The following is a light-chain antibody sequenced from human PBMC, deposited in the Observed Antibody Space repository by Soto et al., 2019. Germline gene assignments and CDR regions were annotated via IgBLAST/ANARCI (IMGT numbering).Light chain of an antibody. CDR1: QDVDSY. CDR2: DAS. J-gene: IGKJ3*01. V-gene: IGKV3-11*01. Sequence: ELLLTQSPATMSLSPGERATLSCRASQDVDSYLAWYQQTPGQAPRLLIYDASNMAPGIPARFSGSRSATDFILTISRLAPEDFAVYYCQQSNTWPCTFGPGTKVDIK. CDR3: QQSNTWPCT.